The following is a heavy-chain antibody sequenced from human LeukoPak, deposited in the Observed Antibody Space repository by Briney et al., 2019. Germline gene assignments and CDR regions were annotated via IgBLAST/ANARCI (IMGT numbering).Heavy chain of an antibody. D-gene: IGHD3-3*01. CDR1: GYTFTGYY. CDR3: ARDGENTMFGGTEDY. CDR2: INPDDGGT. J-gene: IGHJ4*02. Sequence: ASVRVSCKASGYTFTGYYIHWVRQAPGQGLEWMGRINPDDGGTDYAQKFQGRVTMTRDTSINTAFMDLSRLTSDDTAVYYCARDGENTMFGGTEDYWGQGTLVTVPS. V-gene: IGHV1-2*06.